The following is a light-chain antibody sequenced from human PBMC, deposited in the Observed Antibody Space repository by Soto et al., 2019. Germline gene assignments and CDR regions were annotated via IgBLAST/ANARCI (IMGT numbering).Light chain of an antibody. Sequence: EIVLTQSPATLSLSPGERATLSCMASQSVSSSYLAWYQQKPGQAPRLLIYGASTRATGIPARFSGSGSGTDFTLTISSLQAEDVAVYYCQQYYTTPWTFGQGTKVDIK. CDR3: QQYYTTPWT. CDR2: GAS. CDR1: QSVSSSY. J-gene: IGKJ1*01. V-gene: IGKV3D-7*01.